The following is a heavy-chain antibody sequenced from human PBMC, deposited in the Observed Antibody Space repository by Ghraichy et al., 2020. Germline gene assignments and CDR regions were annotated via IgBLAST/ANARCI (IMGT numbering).Heavy chain of an antibody. CDR3: AKEVGYSSGWIDY. Sequence: GGSLRLSCAASGFTFSNYAMSWVRQAPGKGLELVAVISGSGVSTYNADSVKGRFTISRDNSKRTLYVQMNSLRVEDTAVYYCAKEVGYSSGWIDYWGQGTRVTVSS. CDR2: ISGSGVST. D-gene: IGHD6-19*01. V-gene: IGHV3-23*01. CDR1: GFTFSNYA. J-gene: IGHJ4*02.